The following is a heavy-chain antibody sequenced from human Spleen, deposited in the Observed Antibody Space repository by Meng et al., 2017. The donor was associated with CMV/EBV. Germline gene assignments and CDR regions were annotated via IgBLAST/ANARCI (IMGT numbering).Heavy chain of an antibody. CDR2: MYYSGGT. D-gene: IGHD2/OR15-2a*01. Sequence: SETLSLTCTVSGGSISISSFYWGWIRQPPGKGLEWIGSMYYSGGTYSNPSLKSRVTISLDTSKNQFSLKLTSVTAADTAVYYCARGSGTTTIYFYYGMDVWGQGTTVTVSS. CDR1: GGSISISSFY. CDR3: ARGSGTTTIYFYYGMDV. V-gene: IGHV4-39*07. J-gene: IGHJ6*02.